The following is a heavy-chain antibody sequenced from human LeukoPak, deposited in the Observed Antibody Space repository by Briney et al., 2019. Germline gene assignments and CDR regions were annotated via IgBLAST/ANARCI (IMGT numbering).Heavy chain of an antibody. CDR3: VRGVRSDY. V-gene: IGHV1-8*01. Sequence: ASVNVSCKGSRYILSNYDINWVRQAPGHGLEGMGWMYPNSCRRDYLQKFQGRVTMNQNSSINTAYMDLTSLRSDGRAVYYCVRGVRSDYWGQGTLVTVSS. CDR2: MYPNSCRR. D-gene: IGHD3-10*01. J-gene: IGHJ4*02. CDR1: RYILSNYD.